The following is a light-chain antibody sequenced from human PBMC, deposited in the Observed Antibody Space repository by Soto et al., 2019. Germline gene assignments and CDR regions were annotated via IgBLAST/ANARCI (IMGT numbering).Light chain of an antibody. CDR3: QKYNSAPLT. Sequence: DIQMTQSPSTLSGSVGDRVNITCRASQTISSWLAWYQQKPGKVPKXXIYAASTLQSGVPSRFSGSGSGTDLTITISSLQPEDVETYYCQKYNSAPLTFGGGTKVDIK. J-gene: IGKJ4*01. CDR1: QTISSW. V-gene: IGKV1-27*01. CDR2: AAS.